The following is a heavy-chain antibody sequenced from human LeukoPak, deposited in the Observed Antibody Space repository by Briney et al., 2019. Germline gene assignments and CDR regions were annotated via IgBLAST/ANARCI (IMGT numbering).Heavy chain of an antibody. J-gene: IGHJ6*03. CDR3: ARASITIFGVVIRRTKNYYYYMDV. V-gene: IGHV1-69*01. CDR2: IIPIFGTA. CDR1: GGTFSSYA. Sequence: SVKVSCKASGGTFSSYAISWVRQAPGQGLEWMGGIIPIFGTANYAQKFQGRVTITADVSTSTAYMELSSLRSEDTAVYYCARASITIFGVVIRRTKNYYYYMDVWGKGTTVTVSS. D-gene: IGHD3-3*01.